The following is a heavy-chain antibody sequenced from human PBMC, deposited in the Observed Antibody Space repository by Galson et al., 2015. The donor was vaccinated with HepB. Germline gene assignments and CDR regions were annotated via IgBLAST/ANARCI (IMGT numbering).Heavy chain of an antibody. D-gene: IGHD3-3*01. J-gene: IGHJ6*02. Sequence: SLRLSCAASGFPFRNYSMNWVRQAPGTGLEWVSSISTSSSYIYHADSVTGRFTISRDNAKNSLYLQMNSLRAEDTAVYYCARDLSIFGLVSYYYYGMDVWGQGTTVTVSS. CDR3: ARDLSIFGLVSYYYYGMDV. CDR1: GFPFRNYS. CDR2: ISTSSSYI. V-gene: IGHV3-21*01.